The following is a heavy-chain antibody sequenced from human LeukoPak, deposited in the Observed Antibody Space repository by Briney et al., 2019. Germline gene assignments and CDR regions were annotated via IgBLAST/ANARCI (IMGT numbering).Heavy chain of an antibody. V-gene: IGHV4-4*07. D-gene: IGHD2-8*01. CDR3: ARDNGVRGFDY. J-gene: IGHJ4*02. CDR2: IYTSGST. CDR1: GGSISSYY. Sequence: SETLSLTCTVTGGSISSYYWSWIRQPDGKGLEWIGRIYTSGSTNYNPSLKSRVTMPVDTSKNQFSLKLSSVTAADTAVYYCARDNGVRGFDYWGQGTLVTVSS.